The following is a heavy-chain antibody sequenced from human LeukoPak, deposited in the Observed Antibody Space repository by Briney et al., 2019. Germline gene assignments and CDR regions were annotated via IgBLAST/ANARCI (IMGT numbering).Heavy chain of an antibody. V-gene: IGHV4-34*01. D-gene: IGHD1-7*01. CDR3: ARGDYQSELDAPSNFDY. J-gene: IGHJ4*02. Sequence: SETLSLTCAVYGGSFIGYYWSWIRQPTGTGLEWIGEINHSGRINYNPAHKRRVTITAATSKNQCSLKLRSVTAADTAVYYCARGDYQSELDAPSNFDYWGQGTLVTVSS. CDR2: INHSGRI. CDR1: GGSFIGYY.